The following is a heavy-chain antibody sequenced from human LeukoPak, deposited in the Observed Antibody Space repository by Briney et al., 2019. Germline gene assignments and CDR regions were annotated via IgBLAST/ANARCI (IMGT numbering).Heavy chain of an antibody. J-gene: IGHJ6*02. CDR1: GGSISTYY. CDR2: IYYSGRT. V-gene: IGHV4-59*01. D-gene: IGHD6-13*01. Sequence: PSETLSLTCTVSGGSISTYYWNWIRQPPGKGLEWTGYIYYSGRTNYNPSLKSRVIISVDTSKNQFSLKLNSVTAADTAVYYCARDGLVAAVGKRLGGGMDVWGQGTTVTVSS. CDR3: ARDGLVAAVGKRLGGGMDV.